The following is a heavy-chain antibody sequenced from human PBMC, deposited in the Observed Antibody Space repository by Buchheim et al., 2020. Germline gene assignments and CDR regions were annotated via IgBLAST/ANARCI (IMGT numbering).Heavy chain of an antibody. CDR3: AKDQDVAQGWYFDL. J-gene: IGHJ2*01. CDR1: GFTFSSYA. D-gene: IGHD2-15*01. V-gene: IGHV3-30*04. Sequence: QVQLVESGGGVVQPGRSLRLSCAASGFTFSSYAMHWVRQAPGKGLEWVAVISYDGSNKYYADSVKGRFTISRDNSKNTLYLQMNSLRAEDTAVYYCAKDQDVAQGWYFDLWGRGTL. CDR2: ISYDGSNK.